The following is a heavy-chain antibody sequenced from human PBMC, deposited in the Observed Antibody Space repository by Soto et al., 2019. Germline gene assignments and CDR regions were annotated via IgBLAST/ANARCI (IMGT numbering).Heavy chain of an antibody. CDR2: ISYDGSSK. CDR3: ARDRGAGAYYYGMDV. CDR1: GFTFSSYA. V-gene: IGHV3-30-3*01. J-gene: IGHJ6*02. Sequence: PGGSLRLSCAASGFTFSSYAMHWVRQAPGKGLEWVAVISYDGSSKYYADSVKGRFTISRDNSKNTLYLQMNSLRAEDTAVYYCARDRGAGAYYYGMDVWGQGTTVTVSS. D-gene: IGHD6-19*01.